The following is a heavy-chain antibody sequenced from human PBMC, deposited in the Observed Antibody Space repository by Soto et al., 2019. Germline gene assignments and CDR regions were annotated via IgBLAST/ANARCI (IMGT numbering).Heavy chain of an antibody. CDR1: GGTFSSYA. Sequence: SVNVSCKASGGTFSSYAISWVRQAPGQGLEWMGGIIPIFGTANYAQKFQGRVTITADESTSTAYMELSSLRSEDTAVYYCARDYDSNYVHFDYWGQGTLVTVSS. J-gene: IGHJ4*02. V-gene: IGHV1-69*13. CDR3: ARDYDSNYVHFDY. CDR2: IIPIFGTA. D-gene: IGHD4-4*01.